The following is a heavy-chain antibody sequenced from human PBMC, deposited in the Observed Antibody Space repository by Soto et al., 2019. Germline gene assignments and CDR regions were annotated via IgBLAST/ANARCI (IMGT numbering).Heavy chain of an antibody. CDR2: IWYDGGNK. CDR1: GFTFRSYG. CDR3: ARVTYSSSAAPFRYYGMDV. Sequence: QVQLVESGGGVVQPGRSLRLSCAASGFTFRSYGMHWGRQAPGKGLEWVAVIWYDGGNKHYADSVKGRFTISRDNSKNTLYLQMKSLRAEDTAVYYCARVTYSSSAAPFRYYGMDVWGQGTTVTVSS. V-gene: IGHV3-33*01. J-gene: IGHJ6*02. D-gene: IGHD6-6*01.